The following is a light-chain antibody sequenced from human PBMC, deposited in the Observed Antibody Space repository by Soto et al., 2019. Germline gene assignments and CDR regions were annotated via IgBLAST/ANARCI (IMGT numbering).Light chain of an antibody. CDR3: QSYDTRLSGSV. Sequence: LTQPPSVSGAPGQRVTISCTGTSSNIGAGYDVIWYQQLPGTAPKLLIFGNNSRSSGVPDRFSGSKSGTSASLAVAGLQAEDEADYHCQSYDTRLSGSVFGGGTKVTVL. CDR1: SSNIGAGYD. V-gene: IGLV1-40*01. CDR2: GNN. J-gene: IGLJ3*02.